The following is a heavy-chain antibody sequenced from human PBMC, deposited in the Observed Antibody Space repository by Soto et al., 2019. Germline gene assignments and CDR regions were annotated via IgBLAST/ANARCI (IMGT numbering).Heavy chain of an antibody. J-gene: IGHJ4*02. CDR1: DFTFRNSW. D-gene: IGHD3-16*01. Sequence: QLVESEGDLVQPGGSLRLSCATSDFTFRNSWINWVRQAPGKGLEWVANIKPDGGATNYVDSVKGRFTISRDNVRNSASLQMNSLRVEDTAVYFCFGGNGGPQWGQGTLVTVSS. CDR3: FGGNGGPQ. V-gene: IGHV3-7*03. CDR2: IKPDGGAT.